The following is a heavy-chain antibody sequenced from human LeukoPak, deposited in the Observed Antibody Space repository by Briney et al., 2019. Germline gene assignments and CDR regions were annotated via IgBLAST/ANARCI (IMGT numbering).Heavy chain of an antibody. J-gene: IGHJ3*02. D-gene: IGHD3-10*01. CDR3: ATDYGSGSYYHDAFDI. CDR2: FDPEDGET. Sequence: ASVKVSCKVSGYTLTELSMHWVRQAPGKGLEWMGGFDPEDGETIHAQKFQGRVTMTEDTSTDTAYMELSSLRSEDTAVYYCATDYGSGSYYHDAFDIWGQGTMVTVSS. V-gene: IGHV1-24*01. CDR1: GYTLTELS.